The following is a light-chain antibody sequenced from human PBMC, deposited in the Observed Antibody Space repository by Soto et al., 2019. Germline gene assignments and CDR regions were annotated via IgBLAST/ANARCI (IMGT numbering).Light chain of an antibody. J-gene: IGLJ1*01. CDR1: SSDVGSYNL. CDR2: EGS. V-gene: IGLV2-23*01. CDR3: CSYAGSSYV. Sequence: LTKPACVSGSPGQSITISCTGTSSDVGSYNLVSWYQQHPGKAPKLMIYEGSKRPSGVSNRFSGSKSGNTASLTISGLQAEDEADYYCCSYAGSSYVFGTGTKVTVL.